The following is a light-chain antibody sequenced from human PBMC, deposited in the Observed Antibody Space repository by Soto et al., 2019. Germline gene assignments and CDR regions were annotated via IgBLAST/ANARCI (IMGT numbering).Light chain of an antibody. CDR2: DVF. V-gene: IGKV1-33*01. CDR3: QQYDNLPIT. J-gene: IGKJ5*01. Sequence: DIQMIQSPPSLSASVGDRVTITCQASQDISNHLNWYQQKPGRPPNLLIYDVFNLETGVPSRFSGSGSGTDFTFTISSLQPEDIATYYCQQYDNLPITFGQGTRLETK. CDR1: QDISNH.